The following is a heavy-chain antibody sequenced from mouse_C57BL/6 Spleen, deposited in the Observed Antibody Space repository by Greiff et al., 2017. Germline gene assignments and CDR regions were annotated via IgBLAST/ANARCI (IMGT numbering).Heavy chain of an antibody. CDR1: GFTFSSYA. V-gene: IGHV5-9-1*02. CDR3: TRGGITTVYYYAMDY. Sequence: EVQLMESGEGLVKPGGSLKLSCAASGFTFSSYAMSWVRQTPEKRLEWVAYISSGGDYIYYADTVKGRFTISRDNARNTLYLQMSSLKSEDTAMYYCTRGGITTVYYYAMDYWGQGTSVTVSS. CDR2: ISSGGDYI. J-gene: IGHJ4*01. D-gene: IGHD2-4*01.